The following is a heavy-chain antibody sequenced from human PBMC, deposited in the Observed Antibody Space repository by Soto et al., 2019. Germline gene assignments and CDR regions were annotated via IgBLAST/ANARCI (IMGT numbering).Heavy chain of an antibody. Sequence: ASVKVSCKASGYTFTSYAMHWVRQAPGQRLEWMGWINAGNGNTKYAQKFQGRVTMTTDTSTSTAYMELRSLRSDDTAVYYCARVFPGGDCYSFKSCNAFDIWGQGTMVTASS. CDR3: ARVFPGGDCYSFKSCNAFDI. J-gene: IGHJ3*02. D-gene: IGHD2-21*01. V-gene: IGHV1-3*01. CDR1: GYTFTSYA. CDR2: INAGNGNT.